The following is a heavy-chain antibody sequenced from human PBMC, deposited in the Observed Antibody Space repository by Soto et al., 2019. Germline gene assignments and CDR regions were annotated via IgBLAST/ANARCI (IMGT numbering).Heavy chain of an antibody. J-gene: IGHJ4*02. CDR3: ARNGALDY. D-gene: IGHD2-8*01. CDR2: ILYRGTT. V-gene: IGHV4-30-4*01. Sequence: QVQLQVSGAGLVNPSHTLSLTCTVSGGSISSGDYYWSWIRQPPGKGLEWSGYILYRGTTNYNPSLESRLTISVDTSTNQFSLKLTSVTAADTAVYYCARNGALDYWGRGTLVTVSS. CDR1: GGSISSGDYY.